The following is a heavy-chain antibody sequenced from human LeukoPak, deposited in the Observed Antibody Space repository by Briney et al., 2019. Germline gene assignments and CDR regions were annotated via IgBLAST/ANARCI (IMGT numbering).Heavy chain of an antibody. CDR1: GYSISRGYY. CDR3: ARAGWILTSGIDY. CDR2: IYHIGST. J-gene: IGHJ4*02. V-gene: IGHV4-38-2*01. Sequence: SETLSLTCGVSGYSISRGYYWAWIRQPPEKGLEWIGTIYHIGSTYYNPSLESRVTISVDTSKNEFSLNLNSVTAADTAVYYCARAGWILTSGIDYWGQGALVTVSS. D-gene: IGHD4/OR15-4a*01.